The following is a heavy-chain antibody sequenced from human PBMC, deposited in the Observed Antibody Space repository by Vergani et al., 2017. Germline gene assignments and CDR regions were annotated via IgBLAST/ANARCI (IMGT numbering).Heavy chain of an antibody. CDR1: GGSISSHY. Sequence: QVQLQESGPGLVKPSETLSLTCTVSGGSISSHYWSWIRQPPGKGLEWIGYIYYSGSTNYNPSLKSRVTISVDTSKNQFSLKLSSVTAAETAVYYCARVRFLEWLLSEYNWFDPWGQGTLVTVSS. CDR3: ARVRFLEWLLSEYNWFDP. CDR2: IYYSGST. V-gene: IGHV4-59*11. J-gene: IGHJ5*02. D-gene: IGHD3-3*01.